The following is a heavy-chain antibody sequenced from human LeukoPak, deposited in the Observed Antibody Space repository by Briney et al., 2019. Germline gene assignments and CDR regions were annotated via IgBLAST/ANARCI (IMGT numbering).Heavy chain of an antibody. Sequence: PGRSLRLSCAPSGFTINSYAMHWVRQAPGKGLEWVALISYDGINQYYADSVKGRFIISRDNSKNTLYLQLNSLRLEETAVYYCTLTTFGVVYYFDYWGQGTLVTVSS. CDR1: GFTINSYA. D-gene: IGHD1/OR15-1a*01. V-gene: IGHV3-30*04. CDR2: ISYDGINQ. CDR3: TLTTFGVVYYFDY. J-gene: IGHJ4*02.